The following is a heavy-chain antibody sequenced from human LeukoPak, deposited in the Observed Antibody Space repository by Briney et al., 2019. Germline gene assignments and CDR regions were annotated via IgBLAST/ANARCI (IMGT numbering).Heavy chain of an antibody. J-gene: IGHJ3*02. D-gene: IGHD5-24*01. CDR1: GFTFSSYS. CDR2: ISSSSSYI. Sequence: PGGSLRLSCAASGFTFSSYSMNWVRQAPGKGLEWVSSISSSSSYIYYADSVKGRFTISRDNAKNSLYLQMNSLRAEDTAVYYFSSSATNLGSRSSYAFDIWGQGKMVTVSP. V-gene: IGHV3-21*01. CDR3: SSSATNLGSRSSYAFDI.